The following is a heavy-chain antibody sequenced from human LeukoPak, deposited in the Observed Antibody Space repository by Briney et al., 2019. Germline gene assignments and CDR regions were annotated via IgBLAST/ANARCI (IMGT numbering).Heavy chain of an antibody. J-gene: IGHJ4*02. D-gene: IGHD1-26*01. CDR3: ARGGPSGSYSEYFDY. CDR2: IYYSGST. V-gene: IGHV4-59*01. Sequence: SETLSLTCTVSGGSISSYYWSWIRQPPGKGLEWIGYIYYSGSTNYNPSLKSRVTISVDTSKNQFSLKLSSVTAADTAVYYCARGGPSGSYSEYFDYWGQGTLVTVSS. CDR1: GGSISSYY.